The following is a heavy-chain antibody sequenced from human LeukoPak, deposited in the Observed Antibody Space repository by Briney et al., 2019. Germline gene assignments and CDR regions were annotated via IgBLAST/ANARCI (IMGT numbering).Heavy chain of an antibody. V-gene: IGHV3-23*01. Sequence: GGSLRLSCAASGFTFSSYAMSWVRQAPGKGLEWVSAISGSGGSTYYADSVKGRFTISRDNSKNTLYLQMNSLRAEDTAVYYCAKDVDSSGYYETFDYWGQGTLVTVSS. D-gene: IGHD3-22*01. CDR3: AKDVDSSGYYETFDY. CDR1: GFTFSSYA. CDR2: ISGSGGST. J-gene: IGHJ4*02.